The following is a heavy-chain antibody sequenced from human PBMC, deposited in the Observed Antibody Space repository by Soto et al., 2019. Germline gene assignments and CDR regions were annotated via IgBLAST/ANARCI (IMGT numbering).Heavy chain of an antibody. CDR2: IPYDGSNK. D-gene: IGHD3-22*01. J-gene: IGHJ4*02. CDR1: GFTFSSYA. CDR3: AKEMYYYDSSGPN. Sequence: GGSLRLSCAASGFTFSSYAMSWVRQAPGKGLEWVAVIPYDGSNKYYADSVKGRFTISRDNSKNTLYLQMNSLRAEDAAVYYCAKEMYYYDSSGPNWGQGTLVTVSS. V-gene: IGHV3-30*18.